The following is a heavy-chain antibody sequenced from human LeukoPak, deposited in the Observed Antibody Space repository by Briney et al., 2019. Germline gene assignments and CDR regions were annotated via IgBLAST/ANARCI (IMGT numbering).Heavy chain of an antibody. CDR3: ARAGGYGYFDC. CDR1: GFTFSNYW. D-gene: IGHD5-12*01. Sequence: GGSLRLSCAASGFTFSNYWMGWVRQAPGKGLEWVGNIKHDGTDKSYVDSVKGRFAISRDNAKNSLSLQMSSLRAEDTAVYYCARAGGYGYFDCWGQGTLVTVSS. V-gene: IGHV3-7*04. CDR2: IKHDGTDK. J-gene: IGHJ4*02.